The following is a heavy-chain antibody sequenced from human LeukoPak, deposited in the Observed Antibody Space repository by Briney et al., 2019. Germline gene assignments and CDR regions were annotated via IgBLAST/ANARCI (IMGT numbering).Heavy chain of an antibody. J-gene: IGHJ4*02. D-gene: IGHD3-22*01. CDR2: ISGSGGST. CDR1: GFTFSSYA. CDR3: AKDSAGSGYYPRFDY. V-gene: IGHV3-23*01. Sequence: GGSLRLSCAASGFTFSSYAMSWVRQAPGKGLEWVSAISGSGGSTYYADSVKGRFTISRDNSKNTLHLQMNSLRAEDTAVYYCAKDSAGSGYYPRFDYWGQGTLVTVSS.